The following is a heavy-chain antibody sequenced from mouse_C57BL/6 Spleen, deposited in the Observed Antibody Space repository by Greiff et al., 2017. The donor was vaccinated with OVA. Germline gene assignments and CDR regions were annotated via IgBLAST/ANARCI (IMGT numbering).Heavy chain of an antibody. J-gene: IGHJ3*01. Sequence: LQLKESGPELVKPGASVKISCKASGYSFTGYYMNWVKQSPEKSLEWIGEINPSTGGTTYNQKFKAKATLTVDKSSSTAYMQLKSLTSEDSAVYYCARFGTSSWFAYWGQGTLVTVSA. CDR1: GYSFTGYY. CDR3: ARFGTSSWFAY. D-gene: IGHD4-1*01. CDR2: INPSTGGT. V-gene: IGHV1-42*01.